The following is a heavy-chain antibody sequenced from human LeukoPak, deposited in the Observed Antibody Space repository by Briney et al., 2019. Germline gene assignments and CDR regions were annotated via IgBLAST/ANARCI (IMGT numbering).Heavy chain of an antibody. CDR3: ARGGSGWLQFDY. V-gene: IGHV1-69*13. D-gene: IGHD5-24*01. Sequence: ASVKVSCKASGGTFSSYAISWVRQAPGQGLEWMGGIIPIFGTANYAQKFQGRVTITPDESTSTAYMELGSLRSGDTAVYYCARGGSGWLQFDYWGQGTLVTVSS. CDR2: IIPIFGTA. CDR1: GGTFSSYA. J-gene: IGHJ4*02.